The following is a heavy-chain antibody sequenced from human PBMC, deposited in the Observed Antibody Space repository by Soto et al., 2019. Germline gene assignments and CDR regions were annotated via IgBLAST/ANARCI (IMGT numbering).Heavy chain of an antibody. CDR2: IFDSGTA. CDR1: GGSLRSDNFF. CDR3: AREVVSPATSDAFDI. Sequence: QVQLQESGPGLVKPSQTLSVTCTVSGGSLRSDNFFWSWVRQHPETGLEWIGYIFDSGTAFYNPSLKRRVTISVDTSKNQFALSLISVTAADTAVYYCAREVVSPATSDAFDIWGQGTMVTVSS. J-gene: IGHJ3*02. V-gene: IGHV4-31*03. D-gene: IGHD1-26*01.